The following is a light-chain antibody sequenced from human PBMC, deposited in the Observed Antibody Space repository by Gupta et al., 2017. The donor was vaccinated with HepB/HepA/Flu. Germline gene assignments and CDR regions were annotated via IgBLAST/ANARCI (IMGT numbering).Light chain of an antibody. Sequence: SYVLTQPPSVSVAPGKTARITCGGNNIGRKSVHWYQQKPAQAPPLVSDVESDRPSGIPERCSGSTSWNTDTPTTCRGEAGDEAYYYDQVWDSSSEHHVVFGTGTKLTVL. CDR2: VES. CDR3: QVWDSSSEHHVV. CDR1: NIGRKS. J-gene: IGLJ1*01. V-gene: IGLV3-21*04.